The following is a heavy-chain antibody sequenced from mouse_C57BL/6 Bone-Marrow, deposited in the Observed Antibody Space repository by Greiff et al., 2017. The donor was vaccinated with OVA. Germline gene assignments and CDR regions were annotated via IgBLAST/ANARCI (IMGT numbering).Heavy chain of an antibody. Sequence: VKLMESGAELARPGASVKLSCKASGYTFTSYGISWVKQRTGQGLEWIGEIYPRSGNTYYNEKFKGKATLTADKSSSTAYMELRSLTSADSAVYFSARENSYGIDSWGEGTPLTVSP. CDR2: IYPRSGNT. CDR1: GYTFTSYG. J-gene: IGHJ2*01. CDR3: ARENSYGIDS. V-gene: IGHV1-81*01. D-gene: IGHD1-1*02.